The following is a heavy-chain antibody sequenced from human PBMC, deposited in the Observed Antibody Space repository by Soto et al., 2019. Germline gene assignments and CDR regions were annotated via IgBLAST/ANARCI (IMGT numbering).Heavy chain of an antibody. V-gene: IGHV4-30-4*01. Sequence: SETLSLTCSVSGASIYNGGYFWSWIRQSPGKGLEWIGHIHNSGSPYNNPSLKSRVTISADTSKNQSSLKLNSVTAADTAVYYCASRHSSPYFDYWGQGTLVTVSS. D-gene: IGHD6-13*01. CDR3: ASRHSSPYFDY. J-gene: IGHJ4*02. CDR1: GASIYNGGYF. CDR2: IHNSGSP.